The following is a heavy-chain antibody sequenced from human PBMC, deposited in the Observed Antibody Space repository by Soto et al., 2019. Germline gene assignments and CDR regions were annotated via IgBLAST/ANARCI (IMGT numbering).Heavy chain of an antibody. J-gene: IGHJ6*03. CDR2: INHSGST. D-gene: IGHD2-2*01. V-gene: IGHV4-34*01. Sequence: PSETLSLTCSVYGGSFSGYYWSWIRQPPGKGLEWIGEINHSGSTNYNPSLKSRVTISVDTSKNQFSLKLSSVTAADTAVYHCARGGIVVVPAAKQISSYRRGRYYYMDVWGKGTTVTVSS. CDR1: GGSFSGYY. CDR3: ARGGIVVVPAAKQISSYRRGRYYYMDV.